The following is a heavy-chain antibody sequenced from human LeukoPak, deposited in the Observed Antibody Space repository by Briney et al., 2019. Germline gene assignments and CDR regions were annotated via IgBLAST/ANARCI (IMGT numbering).Heavy chain of an antibody. D-gene: IGHD3-10*01. CDR3: AKDLMRDRWFGES. V-gene: IGHV3-30*02. J-gene: IGHJ5*02. CDR2: IRFEGNEK. Sequence: GGSLRLSCAASGFPFSYYGMHWVRQAPGKGLEWVAFIRFEGNEKFYADSVKGRFTISRDNSKNTLYLEMNSLRAEDTAVYYCAKDLMRDRWFGESWGQGTLVTVSS. CDR1: GFPFSYYG.